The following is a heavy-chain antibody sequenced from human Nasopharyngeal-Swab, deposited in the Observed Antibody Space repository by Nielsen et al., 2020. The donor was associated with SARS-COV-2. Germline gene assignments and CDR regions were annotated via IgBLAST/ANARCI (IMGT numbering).Heavy chain of an antibody. J-gene: IGHJ4*02. D-gene: IGHD2-15*01. CDR1: GFTFSDSA. CDR2: IRSKGNNYAT. CDR3: TRCGGGCYSGRDY. Sequence: GESLKISCAASGFTFSDSAIHWVCQASGKGLEWVGRIRSKGNNYATAYAASVKGRFTIFRDDPTNTAFLQMNSLKTEDTAVYYCTRCGGGCYSGRDYWGQGTLVTVSS. V-gene: IGHV3-73*01.